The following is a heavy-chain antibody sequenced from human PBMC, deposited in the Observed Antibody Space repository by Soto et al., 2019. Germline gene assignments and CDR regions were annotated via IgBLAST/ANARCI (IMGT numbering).Heavy chain of an antibody. Sequence: GESLKISCKGSGYSFTSYWISWVRQMPGKGLEWMGRIDPSDSYTNYSPSFQGHVTISADKSISTAYLQWSSLKASDTAMYYCAGPDMVWGVIAPPYYYGMDVWGQGTTVTGSS. CDR3: AGPDMVWGVIAPPYYYGMDV. D-gene: IGHD3-10*01. CDR2: IDPSDSYT. J-gene: IGHJ6*02. CDR1: GYSFTSYW. V-gene: IGHV5-10-1*01.